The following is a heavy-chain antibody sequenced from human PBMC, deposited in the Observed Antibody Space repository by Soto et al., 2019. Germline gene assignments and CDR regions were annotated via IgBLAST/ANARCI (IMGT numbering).Heavy chain of an antibody. Sequence: ASVKVSCKASGGTFSSYAISWVRQAPGQGLEWMGGIIPIFGTANYAQKFQGRVTMTRDTSISTAYMELSRLRSDDTAVYYCATETTYYYGSGSYDSYYGMDVWGQGTTVTVSS. J-gene: IGHJ6*02. D-gene: IGHD3-10*01. CDR3: ATETTYYYGSGSYDSYYGMDV. CDR1: GGTFSSYA. V-gene: IGHV1-69*05. CDR2: IIPIFGTA.